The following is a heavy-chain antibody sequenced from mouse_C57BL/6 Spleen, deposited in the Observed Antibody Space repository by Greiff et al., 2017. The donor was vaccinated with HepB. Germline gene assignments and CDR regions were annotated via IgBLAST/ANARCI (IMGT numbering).Heavy chain of an antibody. J-gene: IGHJ4*01. V-gene: IGHV1-64*01. D-gene: IGHD1-1*01. CDR3: ARGEVDYYAMDY. CDR1: GYTFTSYW. CDR2: IHPNSGST. Sequence: VQLQQPGAELVKPGASVKLSCKASGYTFTSYWMHWVKQRPGQGLEWIGMIHPNSGSTNYNEKFKSKATLTVDKSSSTAYMQLSSLTSEDSAVYYCARGEVDYYAMDYWGQGTSATVSS.